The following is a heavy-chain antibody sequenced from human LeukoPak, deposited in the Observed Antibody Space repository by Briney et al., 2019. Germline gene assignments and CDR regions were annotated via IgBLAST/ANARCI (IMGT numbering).Heavy chain of an antibody. D-gene: IGHD6-19*01. Sequence: SETLSLTCTVSGGSISNGDYYWSWIRQPPGKGLEWIGYIYYSGSTYYNPSLKSRVTISVDTSKNQFSLKLSSVTAADTAVYYCARAPRDSSGWYPFDYWGQGTLVTVSS. CDR2: IYYSGST. CDR3: ARAPRDSSGWYPFDY. J-gene: IGHJ4*02. V-gene: IGHV4-30-4*01. CDR1: GGSISNGDYY.